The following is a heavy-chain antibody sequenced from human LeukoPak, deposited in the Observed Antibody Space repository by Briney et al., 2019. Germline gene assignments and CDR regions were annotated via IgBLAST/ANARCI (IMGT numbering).Heavy chain of an antibody. V-gene: IGHV1-24*01. CDR2: FDPEDGET. CDR3: ATDIAVGAVYYFDY. Sequence: ASVKVSCKVSGYTLTELSMHWVRRAPGKGLEWMGGFDPEDGETIYAQKFQGRVTMTEDTSTDTAYMELSSLRSEDTAVYYCATDIAVGAVYYFDYWGQGTLVTVSS. J-gene: IGHJ4*02. D-gene: IGHD6-19*01. CDR1: GYTLTELS.